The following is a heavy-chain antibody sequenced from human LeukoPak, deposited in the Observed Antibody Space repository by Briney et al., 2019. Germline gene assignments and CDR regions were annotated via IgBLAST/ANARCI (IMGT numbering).Heavy chain of an antibody. Sequence: PGGSLRLSCAAPGFTFSSSWMSWVRQAPEKGLEWVAHIKQDGSQKYYVDSVRGRFTISRDNTKNSVYLQMNSLRAEDTAVYYCVSRRDSGDKNSWGQGTLVTVSS. V-gene: IGHV3-7*01. CDR2: IKQDGSQK. CDR1: GFTFSSSW. CDR3: VSRRDSGDKNS. J-gene: IGHJ5*02. D-gene: IGHD4-23*01.